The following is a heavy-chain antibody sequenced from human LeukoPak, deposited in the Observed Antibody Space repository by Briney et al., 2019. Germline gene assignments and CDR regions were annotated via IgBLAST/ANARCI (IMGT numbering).Heavy chain of an antibody. D-gene: IGHD1-14*01. CDR2: ISAYNGNT. V-gene: IGHV1-18*01. Sequence: ASVKVSCKASGYTFTSYGISGVRQAPGQGLEWVGWISAYNGNTNYAQKLQGRVTMTTDTSTSTAYMELRSLRSDDTAVYYCARTYRGRYYGMDVWGQGTTVTVSS. J-gene: IGHJ6*02. CDR1: GYTFTSYG. CDR3: ARTYRGRYYGMDV.